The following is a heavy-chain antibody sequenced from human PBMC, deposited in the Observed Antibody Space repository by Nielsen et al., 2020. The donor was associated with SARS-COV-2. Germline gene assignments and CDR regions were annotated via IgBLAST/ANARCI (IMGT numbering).Heavy chain of an antibody. CDR3: AKDLGGHGYYYYGMDV. V-gene: IGHV3-23*03. Sequence: GESLKISCAASGFTFSSYAMSWVRQAPGKGLEWVSVIYSGGSSTYYADSVKGRFTISRDNSKNTLYLQMNSLRAEDTAVYYCAKDLGGHGYYYYGMDVWGQGTTVTVSS. CDR2: IYSGGSST. J-gene: IGHJ6*02. D-gene: IGHD7-27*01. CDR1: GFTFSSYA.